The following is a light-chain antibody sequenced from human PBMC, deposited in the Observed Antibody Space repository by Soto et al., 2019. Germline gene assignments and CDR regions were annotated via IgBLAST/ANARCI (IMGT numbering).Light chain of an antibody. J-gene: IGKJ4*01. V-gene: IGKV3D-15*01. CDR2: GAS. Sequence: IVLTQSPGTLSLSPGERATLSCRPSQSVSSSYLAWYHLKPGQAPRLLIYGASSRAIGIPTRFSGSGSGTEFTLTISSLQSEDFAAYYCQQYNNWPLTFGGGTKVDIK. CDR3: QQYNNWPLT. CDR1: QSVSSSY.